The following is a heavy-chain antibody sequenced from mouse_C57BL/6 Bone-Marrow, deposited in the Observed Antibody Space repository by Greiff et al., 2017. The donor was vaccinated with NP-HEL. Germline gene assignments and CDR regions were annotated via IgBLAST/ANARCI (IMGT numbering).Heavy chain of an antibody. D-gene: IGHD2-5*01. Sequence: QVQLQQPGAELVKPGASVKMSCKASGYTFTSYWITWVKQRPGQGLEWIGDIYPGSGSTNYNEKFKSKATLTVDTSSSPAYMQLSSLTSDDSAVYYCARSEAYYSNPFAYWGQGTLVTVSA. J-gene: IGHJ3*01. CDR2: IYPGSGST. CDR3: ARSEAYYSNPFAY. V-gene: IGHV1-55*01. CDR1: GYTFTSYW.